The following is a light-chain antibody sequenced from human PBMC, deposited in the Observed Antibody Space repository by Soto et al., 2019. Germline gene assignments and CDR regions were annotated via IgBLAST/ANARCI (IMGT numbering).Light chain of an antibody. CDR3: AAGDDSLNSVF. J-gene: IGLJ2*01. CDR1: RSNIGTNP. CDR2: TNT. Sequence: QSVLTQPPSASGTPGQSVSISCSGSRSNIGTNPVNWYQQLPGTAPKLLFYTNTQRPSGVPDRFSASKSGTSASLAISGLKSEVEADYYGAAGDDSLNSVFFGGGTKLTAL. V-gene: IGLV1-44*01.